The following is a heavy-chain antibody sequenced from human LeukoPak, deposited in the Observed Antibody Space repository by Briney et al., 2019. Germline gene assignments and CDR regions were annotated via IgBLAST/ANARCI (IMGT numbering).Heavy chain of an antibody. CDR1: RGTLSTFA. CDR3: ARACITGTHNAFEI. J-gene: IGHJ3*02. V-gene: IGHV1-69*13. D-gene: IGHD1/OR15-1a*01. CDR2: IIPIFGTP. Sequence: SVRVSSTPSRGTLSTFAISWGTHAPGQGLERMGGIIPIFGTPTYAQKFQGRVTITAAESTSTAYMERTSLTSEATAVNSCARACITGTHNAFEIWGRGAMAAVSS.